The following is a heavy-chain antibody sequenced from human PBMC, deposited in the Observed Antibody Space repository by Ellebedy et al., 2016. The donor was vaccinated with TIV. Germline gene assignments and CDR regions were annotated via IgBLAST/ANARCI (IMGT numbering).Heavy chain of an antibody. CDR1: GYTFTSYG. CDR2: ISAYNGNT. J-gene: IGHJ4*02. V-gene: IGHV1-18*01. D-gene: IGHD3-10*01. CDR3: ARGIGVVYGSGSYYHY. Sequence: AASVKVSCKASGYTFTSYGISWVRQAPGQGLEWMGWISAYNGNTNYEQKLQGRVTMTTDTSTSTAYMELRSLRSDDTAVYYCARGIGVVYGSGSYYHYWGQGTLVTVSS.